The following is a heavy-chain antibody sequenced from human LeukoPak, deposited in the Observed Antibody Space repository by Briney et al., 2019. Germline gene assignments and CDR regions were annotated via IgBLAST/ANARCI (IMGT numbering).Heavy chain of an antibody. D-gene: IGHD5-12*01. Sequence: SETVSLTCTVSGGSISSYYWSWNRQPPGKGLEWIGYIHYSGSTNYNPSLKSRVSISVDTSKNQFSLKLTSVTAADTAVYYCARRGRENTGYDFDYWGHG. CDR3: ARRGRENTGYDFDY. J-gene: IGHJ4*01. CDR1: GGSISSYY. CDR2: IHYSGST. V-gene: IGHV4-59*08.